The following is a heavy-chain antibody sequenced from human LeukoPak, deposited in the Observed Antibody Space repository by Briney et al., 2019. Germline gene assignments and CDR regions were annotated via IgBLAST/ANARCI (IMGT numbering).Heavy chain of an antibody. CDR3: ARLSYWVFEI. J-gene: IGHJ3*02. CDR1: GFTVSSNY. V-gene: IGHV3-11*01. Sequence: GGSLRLSCAASGFTVSSNYMSWIRQAPGKGLEWVSYISSSGSTIYYADSVKGRFTISRDNAKNSLYLQMNSLRAEDTAVYFCARLSYWVFEIWGQGTMVTVSS. D-gene: IGHD2-21*01. CDR2: ISSSGSTI.